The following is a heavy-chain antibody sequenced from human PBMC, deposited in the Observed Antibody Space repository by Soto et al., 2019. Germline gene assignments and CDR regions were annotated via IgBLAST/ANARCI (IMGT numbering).Heavy chain of an antibody. D-gene: IGHD3-9*01. J-gene: IGHJ5*02. CDR1: GYTFTSYG. CDR2: ISAYNGNT. V-gene: IGHV1-18*04. CDR3: ARVPTYDILTGYPDR. Sequence: GASVKVSCKASGYTFTSYGISWVRQAPGQGLEWMGWISAYNGNTNYAQKLQGRVTMTTDTSTSTAYMELRSLRSDDTAVYYCARVPTYDILTGYPDRFGHGTLVTVSS.